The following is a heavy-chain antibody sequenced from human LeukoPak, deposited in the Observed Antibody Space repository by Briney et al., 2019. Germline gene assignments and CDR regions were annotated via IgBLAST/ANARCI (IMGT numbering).Heavy chain of an antibody. CDR1: GFTFSSYW. D-gene: IGHD5-18*01. CDR2: ISGSGGST. V-gene: IGHV3-23*01. J-gene: IGHJ3*02. CDR3: ACGKWRGYSYGGDAFDI. Sequence: GGSLRLSCAASGFTFSSYWMSWVRQAPGKGLEWVSAISGSGGSTYYADSVKGRFTISRDNSKNTLYLQMNSLRAEDTAVYYCACGKWRGYSYGGDAFDIWGQGTMVTVSS.